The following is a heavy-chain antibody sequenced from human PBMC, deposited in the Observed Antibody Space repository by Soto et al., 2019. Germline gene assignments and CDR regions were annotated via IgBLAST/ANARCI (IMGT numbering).Heavy chain of an antibody. CDR3: AKSGSRTLDD. CDR2: ISYDGSNK. CDR1: GFTFSSYG. Sequence: PGGSLRLSCAASGFTFSSYGMHWVRQAPGKGLEWVAVISYDGSNKYYADSVKGRFTISRDNSKNTLYLQMNSLRAEDTAVYYCAKSGSRTLDDWGQGTLVTVSS. V-gene: IGHV3-30*18. D-gene: IGHD1-26*01. J-gene: IGHJ4*02.